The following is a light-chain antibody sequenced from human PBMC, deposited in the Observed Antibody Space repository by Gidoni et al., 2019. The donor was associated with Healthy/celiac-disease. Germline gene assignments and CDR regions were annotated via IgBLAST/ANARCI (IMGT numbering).Light chain of an antibody. J-gene: IGLJ2*01. CDR1: SLRSYY. V-gene: IGLV3-19*01. Sequence: SAVSVALGQTVRITCQGDSLRSYYASWYQQKPGQAPVLVIYGKNNRPSGIPDRFSGSSSGNTASLTITGAQAEDEADYDCNSRDSSGNHVVFGGGTKLTVL. CDR2: GKN. CDR3: NSRDSSGNHVV.